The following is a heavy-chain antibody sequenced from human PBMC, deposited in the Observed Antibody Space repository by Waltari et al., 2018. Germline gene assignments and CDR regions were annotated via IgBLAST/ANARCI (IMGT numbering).Heavy chain of an antibody. J-gene: IGHJ6*02. CDR2: ISSSCSPI. CDR3: ATRIAARVYYYYYYVMDV. D-gene: IGHD6-6*01. CDR1: GLTFSSYE. V-gene: IGHV3-48*03. Sequence: EVQLVESGGGLAQPGGSLGLCCAASGLTFSSYEMHWVRQAPGKGVEWVSYISSSCSPIYYADSVKGRFTISRDNAKNPLYLQMNSLRAEDTAVYYCATRIAARVYYYYYYVMDVWGQGTTVTVSS.